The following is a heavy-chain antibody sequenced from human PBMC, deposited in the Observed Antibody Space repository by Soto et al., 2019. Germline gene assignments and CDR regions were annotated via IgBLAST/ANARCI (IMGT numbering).Heavy chain of an antibody. CDR1: GFTFSSYA. CDR3: AKHSWSDYYYYHMDV. V-gene: IGHV3-23*01. Sequence: GGSLRLSCAASGFTFSSYAMSWVRQAPGKGLEWVSGISASGGRTYYADSVRGRFTISRANSKNTLYLQMNSLRAEDTAVYYCAKHSWSDYYYYHMDVWGQGTTVTVSS. D-gene: IGHD6-13*01. J-gene: IGHJ6*02. CDR2: ISASGGRT.